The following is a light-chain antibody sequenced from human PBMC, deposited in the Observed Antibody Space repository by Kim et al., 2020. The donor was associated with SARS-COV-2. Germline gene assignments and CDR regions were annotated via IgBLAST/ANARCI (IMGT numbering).Light chain of an antibody. V-gene: IGLV7-46*01. CDR3: LLSYGDTRKI. J-gene: IGLJ2*01. Sequence: GGTVTITCGSHTGTLTSGHFPYWFQQKPGQAPRALIYNTDYKYSWTPARFSGSLLGGKAALTLSDAQAEDEADYYCLLSYGDTRKIFGGGTQLTVL. CDR2: NTD. CDR1: TGTLTSGHF.